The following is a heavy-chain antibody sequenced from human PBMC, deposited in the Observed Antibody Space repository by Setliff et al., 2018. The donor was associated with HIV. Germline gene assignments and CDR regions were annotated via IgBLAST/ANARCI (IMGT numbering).Heavy chain of an antibody. J-gene: IGHJ3*02. CDR3: ARPAPLLGTSPANNAFDI. Sequence: ASVKVSCKASGGTFDSHAISWVRQAPGQGFEWMGGIIHILGIRNYAQKFQGRVIITTDESTGTAYMELSSPKDDDTAIYYCARPAPLLGTSPANNAFDIWAKGQRSPSPQ. CDR1: GGTFDSHA. D-gene: IGHD3-10*01. CDR2: IIHILGIR. V-gene: IGHV1-69*10.